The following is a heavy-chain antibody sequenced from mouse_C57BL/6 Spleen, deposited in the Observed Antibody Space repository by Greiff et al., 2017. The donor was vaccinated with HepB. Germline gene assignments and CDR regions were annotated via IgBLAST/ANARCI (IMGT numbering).Heavy chain of an antibody. CDR2: IDPANGNT. V-gene: IGHV14-3*01. CDR3: ARGIYYSGSLDY. J-gene: IGHJ2*01. D-gene: IGHD1-1*01. CDR1: GFNIKNTY. Sequence: HLVESVAELVRPGASVKLSCTASGFNIKNTYMHWVKQRPEQGLEWIGRIDPANGNTKYAPKFQGKATITADTSSNTAYLQLSSLTSEDTAIYYCARGIYYSGSLDYWGQGTTLTVSS.